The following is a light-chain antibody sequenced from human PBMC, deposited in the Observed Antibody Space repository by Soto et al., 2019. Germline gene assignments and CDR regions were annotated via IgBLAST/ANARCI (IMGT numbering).Light chain of an antibody. V-gene: IGKV1-39*01. CDR3: QQSFITPPLT. J-gene: IGKJ4*01. CDR2: GAS. Sequence: DIQMTQSPSSLSASIGDRITITCRASQSISTYLSWYQQKPGKAPNLLIYGASTLQSGVPSRFSGRGSATDFTLTISSLQPEDFATYYCQQSFITPPLTFGGGTKVDIK. CDR1: QSISTY.